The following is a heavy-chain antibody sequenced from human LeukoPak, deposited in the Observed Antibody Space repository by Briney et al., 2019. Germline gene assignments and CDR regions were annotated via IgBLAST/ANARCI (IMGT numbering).Heavy chain of an antibody. Sequence: GASVKVSCKASGYTFTSYDINWVRRATGQGLEWMGWMNPNSGNTGYAQNFQGRVAMTRDTSINTAYLDLYSLRSEDTAIYYCARGYSATLRTTGNDYWGQGTLVTVSS. CDR2: MNPNSGNT. CDR1: GYTFTSYD. CDR3: ARGYSATLRTTGNDY. V-gene: IGHV1-8*02. D-gene: IGHD1-1*01. J-gene: IGHJ4*02.